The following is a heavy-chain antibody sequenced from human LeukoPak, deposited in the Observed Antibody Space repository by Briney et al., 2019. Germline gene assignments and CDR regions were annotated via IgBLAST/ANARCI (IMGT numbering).Heavy chain of an antibody. CDR2: INPNSGGT. CDR3: ARGRGSYGDYFDY. Sequence: ASVKVSCKASGYTFTGYYMHWVRQAPGQGLEWMGWINPNSGGTNYAQKFQGRVTMTRDTSISTAYMELRSLRSDDTAVYYCARGRGSYGDYFDYWGQGTLVTVSS. V-gene: IGHV1-2*02. D-gene: IGHD1-26*01. CDR1: GYTFTGYY. J-gene: IGHJ4*02.